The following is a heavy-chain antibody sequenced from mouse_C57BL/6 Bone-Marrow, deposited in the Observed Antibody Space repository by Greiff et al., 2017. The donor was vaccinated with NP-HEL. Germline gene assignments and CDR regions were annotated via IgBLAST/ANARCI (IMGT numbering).Heavy chain of an antibody. Sequence: VQLQESGAELVRPGTSVKVSCKASGYAFTNYLIEWVKQRPGQGLEWIGVINPVSGGTNYNEKFKGKATLTADKSSSTAYMQLSSLTSEDSAVYFCARSGLFAYWGQGTLVTVSA. V-gene: IGHV1-54*01. CDR3: ARSGLFAY. CDR1: GYAFTNYL. D-gene: IGHD1-3*01. J-gene: IGHJ3*01. CDR2: INPVSGGT.